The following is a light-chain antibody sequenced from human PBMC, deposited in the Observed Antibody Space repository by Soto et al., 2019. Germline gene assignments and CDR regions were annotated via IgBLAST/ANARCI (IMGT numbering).Light chain of an antibody. Sequence: EVVLTQSPATLSLFPGERATLSCRASQSVNTYLAWYQQKPGQAPRLLIYDASNRATGIPARFSGSGSGTDFTLTISELEPEDFAVYYCQQRNKWPPIFTFGPGTKVDIK. CDR3: QQRNKWPPIFT. CDR2: DAS. J-gene: IGKJ3*01. CDR1: QSVNTY. V-gene: IGKV3-11*01.